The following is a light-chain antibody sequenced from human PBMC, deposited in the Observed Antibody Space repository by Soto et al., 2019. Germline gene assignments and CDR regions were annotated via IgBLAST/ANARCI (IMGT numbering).Light chain of an antibody. J-gene: IGKJ3*01. CDR3: QQSYSTPQIT. Sequence: DFQMTQSPSSLSASVGDTVTITCRASQDIGTFLNWYQQKPGKAPKLLIYAASDLLSGVSSRLIGSEYGPDFSLTISSLKPEDFATYYCQQSYSTPQITFGPGTKVDMK. CDR1: QDIGTF. CDR2: AAS. V-gene: IGKV1-39*01.